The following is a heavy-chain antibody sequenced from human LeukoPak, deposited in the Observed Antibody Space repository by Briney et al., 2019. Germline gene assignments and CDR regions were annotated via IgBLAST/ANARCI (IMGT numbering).Heavy chain of an antibody. CDR1: GYTFTSYA. D-gene: IGHD4-17*01. Sequence: ASVKVSCKASGYTFTSYAMHWVRQAPGQRLEWMGWINAGNGNTKYSQKFQGRVTITRDTSASTAYMELSSLRSEDTAVYYCARDGSYGDYRYYGMDVWGQGTTVTVSS. CDR3: ARDGSYGDYRYYGMDV. J-gene: IGHJ6*02. V-gene: IGHV1-3*01. CDR2: INAGNGNT.